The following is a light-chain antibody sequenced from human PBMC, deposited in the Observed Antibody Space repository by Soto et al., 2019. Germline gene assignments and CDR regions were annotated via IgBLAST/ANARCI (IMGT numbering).Light chain of an antibody. V-gene: IGKV3-15*01. CDR3: QQYNNGPPWS. CDR1: QSVNSN. J-gene: IGKJ1*01. CDR2: GAS. Sequence: EIVLTQSTATLSVSPGERATLSCRASQSVNSNLAWYQQKPGQAPRLLIYGASTRATGIPARFSGSGSGTEITLTISSLQSENFAFYYCQQYNNGPPWSVGQANKVEIK.